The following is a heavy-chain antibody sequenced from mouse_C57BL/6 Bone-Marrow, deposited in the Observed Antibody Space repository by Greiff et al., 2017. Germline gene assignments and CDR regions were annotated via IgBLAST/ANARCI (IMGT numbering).Heavy chain of an antibody. J-gene: IGHJ2*01. CDR2: IDPEDGGT. V-gene: IGHV14-2*01. CDR1: GFNINDYY. CDR3: ARHGNYRGFLDY. D-gene: IGHD2-1*01. Sequence: VQLQQPGAELVKPGASVKLSCTASGFNINDYYMHWVKQRPEQGLEWIGRIDPEDGGTKSAPKFPGKATITADTSSNTAYLQRSSLTSEDAADYYCARHGNYRGFLDYWCQGTTLAVAS.